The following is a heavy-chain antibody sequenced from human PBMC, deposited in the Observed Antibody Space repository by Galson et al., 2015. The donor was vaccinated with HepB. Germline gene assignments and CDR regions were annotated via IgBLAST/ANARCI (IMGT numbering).Heavy chain of an antibody. CDR3: ATYPLVPAAMNYYYYGMDV. V-gene: IGHV1-24*01. Sequence: SVKVSCKVSGYTLTELSMHWVRQAPGKGLEWMGGFDPEDGETIYAQKFKGRVTMTEDTSTDTAYMELSSLRSEDTAVYYCATYPLVPAAMNYYYYGMDVWGQGTTVTVSS. CDR1: GYTLTELS. J-gene: IGHJ6*02. CDR2: FDPEDGET. D-gene: IGHD2-2*01.